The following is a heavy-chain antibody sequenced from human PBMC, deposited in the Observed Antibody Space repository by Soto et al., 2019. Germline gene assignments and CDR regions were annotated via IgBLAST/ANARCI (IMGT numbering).Heavy chain of an antibody. V-gene: IGHV1-69*13. J-gene: IGHJ4*02. D-gene: IGHD3-3*01. CDR3: ARDRNRNYDFWSGYGY. CDR1: GGTFSSYA. Sequence: SVKVSCKASGGTFSSYAISWVRQAPGQGLEWMGGIIPIFGTANYAQKFQGRVTITADESTSTAYMELSSLRSEDTAVYYCARDRNRNYDFWSGYGYWGQGTLVTVSS. CDR2: IIPIFGTA.